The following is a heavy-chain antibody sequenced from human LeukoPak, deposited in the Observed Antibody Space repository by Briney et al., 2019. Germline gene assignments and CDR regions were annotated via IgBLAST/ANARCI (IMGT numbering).Heavy chain of an antibody. CDR1: GCTFSSYA. Sequence: GGSLRLSCADSGCTFSSYAMSWVRQAPGKGLEWVSAISGSGGSTYYADSVKGRFTISRDNSKNTLYLQMNSLRAEDTAVYYCAKLSKGWFDPWGQGTLVTVSS. V-gene: IGHV3-23*01. CDR3: AKLSKGWFDP. CDR2: ISGSGGST. J-gene: IGHJ5*02.